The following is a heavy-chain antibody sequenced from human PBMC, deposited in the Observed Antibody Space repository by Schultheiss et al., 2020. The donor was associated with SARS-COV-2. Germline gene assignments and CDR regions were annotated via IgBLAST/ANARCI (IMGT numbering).Heavy chain of an antibody. V-gene: IGHV3-30*04. CDR3: ARGGIAVAVVYYGMDV. D-gene: IGHD6-19*01. CDR1: GFTFSSYA. CDR2: ISYDGSNK. Sequence: GGSLRLSCAASGFTFSSYAMHWVRQAPGKGLEWVAVISYDGSNKYYADSVKGRFTISRDNSKNTLYLQMNSLRAEDTAVYYCARGGIAVAVVYYGMDVWGQGTTVTVSS. J-gene: IGHJ6*02.